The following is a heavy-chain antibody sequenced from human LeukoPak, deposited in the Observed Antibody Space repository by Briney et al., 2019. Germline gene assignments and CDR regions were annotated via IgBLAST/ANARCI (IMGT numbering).Heavy chain of an antibody. CDR3: ARGEAVVVPAAV. V-gene: IGHV1-69*13. CDR1: GYTFTGYY. J-gene: IGHJ4*02. D-gene: IGHD2-2*01. Sequence: SVKVSCKASGYTFTGYYMHWVRQAPGQGLEWMGGIIPIFGTANYAQKFQGRVTITADESTSTAYMELSSLRSEDTAVYYCARGEAVVVPAAVWGQGTLVTVSS. CDR2: IIPIFGTA.